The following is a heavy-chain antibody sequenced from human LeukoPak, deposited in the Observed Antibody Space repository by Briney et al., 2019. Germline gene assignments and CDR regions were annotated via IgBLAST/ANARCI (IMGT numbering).Heavy chain of an antibody. CDR1: GFTVSSNY. CDR3: ARAKDPGTTSYYFDY. CDR2: IYSGGST. Sequence: GGSLRLSCAASGFTVSSNYMSWVRQAPGKGLEWVSVIYSGGSTYYADSVKGRFTISRDNSKNTLYLQMNSLRAEDTAVYYCARAKDPGTTSYYFDYWGQGTLVTVSS. J-gene: IGHJ4*02. V-gene: IGHV3-53*01. D-gene: IGHD1-1*01.